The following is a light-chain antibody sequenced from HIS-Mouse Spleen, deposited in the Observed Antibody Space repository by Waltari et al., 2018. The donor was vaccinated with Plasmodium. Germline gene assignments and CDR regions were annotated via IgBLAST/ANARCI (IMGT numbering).Light chain of an antibody. Sequence: SYELTQPPSVSVSPGQTARLTCPGAALPKKYAYWYQQKSGQAPVLVIYEDSKRPSGIRERVSGSSSGTMATLTISGAQVEDEADYYCYSTDSSGNHRVFGGGTKLTVL. CDR1: ALPKKY. CDR3: YSTDSSGNHRV. V-gene: IGLV3-10*01. J-gene: IGLJ3*02. CDR2: EDS.